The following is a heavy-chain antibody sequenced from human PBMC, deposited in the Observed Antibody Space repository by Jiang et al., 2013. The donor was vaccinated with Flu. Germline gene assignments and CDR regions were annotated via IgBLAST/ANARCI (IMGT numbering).Heavy chain of an antibody. CDR2: IYYSGST. CDR1: GGSISSSSYY. Sequence: GLVKPSETLSLTCTVSGGSISSSSYYWGWIRQPPGKGLEWIGSIYYSGSTYYNPSLKSRVTISVDTSKNQFSLKLSSVTAADTAVYYCAREGAAAAQPGWFDPWGQGTLVTVSS. D-gene: IGHD6-13*01. V-gene: IGHV4-39*02. J-gene: IGHJ5*02. CDR3: AREGAAAAQPGWFDP.